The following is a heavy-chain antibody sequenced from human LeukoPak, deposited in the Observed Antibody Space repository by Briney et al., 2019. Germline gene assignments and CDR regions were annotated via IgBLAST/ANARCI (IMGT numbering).Heavy chain of an antibody. V-gene: IGHV4-4*07. CDR1: GGSISSYY. CDR3: ARDSRSGWGNWFDP. CDR2: IYPSGST. D-gene: IGHD6-19*01. Sequence: SETLSLTCTVSGGSISSYYWSWIRQPAGKGLEWIGRIYPSGSTNYNPSLKSRVTISVDTSKNQFSLKLSSVTAADTAVYYCARDSRSGWGNWFDPWGQGTLVTVSS. J-gene: IGHJ5*02.